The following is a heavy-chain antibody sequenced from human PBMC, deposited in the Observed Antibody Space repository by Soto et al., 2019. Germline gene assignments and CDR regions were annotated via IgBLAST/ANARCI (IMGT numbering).Heavy chain of an antibody. CDR1: GFTFSSYD. J-gene: IGHJ6*02. V-gene: IGHV3-30*18. CDR3: AKDAIVVIPAAKRSFGMDV. D-gene: IGHD2-2*01. CDR2: ISSDGSEK. Sequence: QVHLVESGGGVVQPGRSLRLSCEDSGFTFSSYDFHWVRQAPGKGLEWVAIISSDGSEKCYADSVKGRFTISRDNSKKTLYLQMNSLRAEDTAVYYCAKDAIVVIPAAKRSFGMDVWGPGTTVTVSS.